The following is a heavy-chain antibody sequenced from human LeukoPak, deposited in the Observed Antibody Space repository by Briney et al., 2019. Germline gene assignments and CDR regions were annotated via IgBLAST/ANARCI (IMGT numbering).Heavy chain of an antibody. V-gene: IGHV4-59*01. J-gene: IGHJ4*02. Sequence: SETLSLTCTVSGGSISSYYWSWIRQPPGKGLEWIGYMYNSGSTNYNPSLKSRVTISVDTSKNQFSLKLSSVTAADTAVYYCARVRLYCAGGNCYRYYFDYWGQGTLVTVSS. CDR2: MYNSGST. CDR1: GGSISSYY. D-gene: IGHD2-15*01. CDR3: ARVRLYCAGGNCYRYYFDY.